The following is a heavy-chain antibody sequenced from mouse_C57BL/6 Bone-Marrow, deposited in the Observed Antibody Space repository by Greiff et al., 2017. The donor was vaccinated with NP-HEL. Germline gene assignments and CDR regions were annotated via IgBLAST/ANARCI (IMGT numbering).Heavy chain of an antibody. V-gene: IGHV5-6*01. CDR2: ISSGGSYT. CDR3: ARHGVITTVVTPFDY. D-gene: IGHD1-1*01. J-gene: IGHJ2*01. Sequence: EVNVVESGGDLVKPGGSLKLSCAASGFTFSSYGMSWVRQTPDKRLEWVATISSGGSYTYYPDSVKGRFTISRDNAKNTLYLQMSSLKSEDTAMYYCARHGVITTVVTPFDYWGQGTTLTVSS. CDR1: GFTFSSYG.